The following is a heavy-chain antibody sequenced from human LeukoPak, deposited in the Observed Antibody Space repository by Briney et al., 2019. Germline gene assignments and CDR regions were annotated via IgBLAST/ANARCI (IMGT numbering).Heavy chain of an antibody. D-gene: IGHD6-6*01. Sequence: SVKVSCKASGGTFSSYAISWVRQAPGQGLEWMGGIIPIFGAANYAQKFQGRVTITADESTSTAYMELSSLRSEDTAVYYCARAELSSSSYYYYGMDVWGQGTTVTVSS. CDR1: GGTFSSYA. J-gene: IGHJ6*02. CDR2: IIPIFGAA. V-gene: IGHV1-69*13. CDR3: ARAELSSSSYYYYGMDV.